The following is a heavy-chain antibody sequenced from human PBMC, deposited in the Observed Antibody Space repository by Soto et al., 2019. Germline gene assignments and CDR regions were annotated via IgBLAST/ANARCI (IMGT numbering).Heavy chain of an antibody. CDR1: GDTFTDYY. CDR2: VNPSGGHT. CDR3: ARVGHVVVETAALDY. V-gene: IGHV1-46*01. D-gene: IGHD2-21*02. J-gene: IGHJ4*02. Sequence: QVQLMQSGAEVKKPGASVKVSCKASGDTFTDYYIHWVRQAPGQGLEWMGTVNPSGGHTTYAQHFLGRVTITRDTATSTRYMEMASLTSDDTAVYYCARVGHVVVETAALDYWGQGTRVTVSS.